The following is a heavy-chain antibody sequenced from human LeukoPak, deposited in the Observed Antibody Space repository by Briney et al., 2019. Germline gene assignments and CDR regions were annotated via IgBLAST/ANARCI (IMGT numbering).Heavy chain of an antibody. CDR1: GFTFSSYA. V-gene: IGHV3-30-3*01. Sequence: TGGSLRLSCAASGFTFSSYAMHWVRQAPGKGLEWVAVISYDGSNKYYADSVKGRFTISRDNSKNTLYLQMNSLRAEDTAVYYCASSSYYDFWSAPSYAFDIWGQGTMVTVSS. D-gene: IGHD3-3*01. CDR2: ISYDGSNK. J-gene: IGHJ3*02. CDR3: ASSSYYDFWSAPSYAFDI.